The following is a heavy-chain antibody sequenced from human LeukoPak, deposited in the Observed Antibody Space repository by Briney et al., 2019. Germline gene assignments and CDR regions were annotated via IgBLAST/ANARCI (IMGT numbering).Heavy chain of an antibody. Sequence: PSETLSLTCTVSGVSIAKTFYYWNWLRQPAGKGLEWIGRIYTTGGTDYNPSLKSRVTISLDTAKNRFSLKMTSVTAADTAVYYCARRQEGHDYWGQGTLVTVSS. J-gene: IGHJ4*02. CDR2: IYTTGGT. CDR1: GVSIAKTFYY. CDR3: ARRQEGHDY. V-gene: IGHV4-61*02.